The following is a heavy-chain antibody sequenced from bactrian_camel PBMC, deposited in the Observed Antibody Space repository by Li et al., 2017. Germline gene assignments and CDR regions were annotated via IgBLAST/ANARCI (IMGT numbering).Heavy chain of an antibody. D-gene: IGHD5*01. CDR3: AAGWSYGVGTLLRSRYVY. V-gene: IGHV3S1*01. Sequence: HVQLVESGGGAVETGGSLRLSCEWSGSSYCLSWFRQGPGGEREGVAARVTLGGTPYYDDSVTGRFTISQDNAKKTTYLQMDHVRTEDTAIYYCAAGWSYGVGTLLRSRYVYWGQGTQVTVS. CDR2: RVTLGGTP. J-gene: IGHJ4*01. CDR1: GSSYC.